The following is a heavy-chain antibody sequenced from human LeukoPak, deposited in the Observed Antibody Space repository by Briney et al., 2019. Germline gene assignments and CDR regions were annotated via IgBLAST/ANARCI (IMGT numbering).Heavy chain of an antibody. D-gene: IGHD3-10*01. CDR1: GFTFSSYA. CDR3: AKAPPLVSLWFGESPPFDY. V-gene: IGHV3-23*01. CDR2: ISGSGGST. J-gene: IGHJ4*02. Sequence: GGSLRLSCAASGFTFSSYAMSWVRQAPGKGLEWVSAISGSGGSTYYADSVKGRFTISRDNSKNTLYLQMNSLRAEDTAVYYCAKAPPLVSLWFGESPPFDYWGQGTLVTVSS.